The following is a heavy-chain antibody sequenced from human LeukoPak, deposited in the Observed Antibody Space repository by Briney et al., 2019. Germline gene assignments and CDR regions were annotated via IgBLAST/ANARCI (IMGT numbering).Heavy chain of an antibody. CDR1: GFTFSRHS. CDR3: ARGSGDILTGYSGMDV. V-gene: IGHV3-21*04. J-gene: IGHJ6*02. CDR2: ISPDSNYK. D-gene: IGHD3-9*01. Sequence: GGSPRLSCAASGFTFSRHSMNWARQAPGKGLEWVSSISPDSNYKYYADSVKGRFTISRDNSKNSFSLQMNSLSADDAAVYYCARGSGDILTGYSGMDVWGQGTTVTVSS.